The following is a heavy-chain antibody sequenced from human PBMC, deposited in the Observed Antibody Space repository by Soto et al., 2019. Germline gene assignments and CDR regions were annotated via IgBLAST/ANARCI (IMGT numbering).Heavy chain of an antibody. D-gene: IGHD3-16*01. J-gene: IGHJ5*02. CDR3: ARELGGSQKNWFDP. CDR1: RCIFTGYG. Sequence: ASAKVSCKAYRCIFTGYGIRWVRQDPGKGLEWMGWISAYNGNTNYAQKLQGRVTMTTDTSTSTAYMELRSLRSDDTALYYCARELGGSQKNWFDPWRHGTLVTVSS. V-gene: IGHV1-18*01. CDR2: ISAYNGNT.